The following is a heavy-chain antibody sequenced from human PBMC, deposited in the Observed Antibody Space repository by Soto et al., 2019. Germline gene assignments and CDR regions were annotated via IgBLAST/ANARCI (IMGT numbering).Heavy chain of an antibody. D-gene: IGHD2-15*01. CDR3: AKDARLRIHHYGMDV. CDR2: ISYDGSNK. V-gene: IGHV3-30*18. CDR1: GFTFSSYG. Sequence: QVQLVESGGGVVQPGRSLRLSCAASGFTFSSYGMHWVRQAPGKGLEWVAVISYDGSNKYYADSVKGRFTISRDNSKNTLYLQRNSLRAEDPGVYYCAKDARLRIHHYGMDVWGQGTTVTVSS. J-gene: IGHJ6*02.